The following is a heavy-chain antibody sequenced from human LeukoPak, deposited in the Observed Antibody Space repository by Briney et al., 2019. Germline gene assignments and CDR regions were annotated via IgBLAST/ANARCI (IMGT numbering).Heavy chain of an antibody. CDR3: ARGGAPDN. Sequence: GGSLRLSCAASGFTFSSYWVSWVRQAPGKGLEWVANINQDGGKKYYVDSVRGRFAISRDNAENSVYLQMNSLRAEDTALYYCARGGAPDNWGQGTLVTVSS. CDR1: GFTFSSYW. J-gene: IGHJ4*02. CDR2: INQDGGKK. V-gene: IGHV3-7*01. D-gene: IGHD1-26*01.